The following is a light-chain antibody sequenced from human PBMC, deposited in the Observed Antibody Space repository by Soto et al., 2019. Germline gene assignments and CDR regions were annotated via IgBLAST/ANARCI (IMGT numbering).Light chain of an antibody. J-gene: IGKJ1*01. CDR1: QSVGSW. CDR2: KAS. Sequence: DIQMTQSPSTLSASVGDRVTITCRASQSVGSWLAWYQQKPGKAPKLLIYKASSLESGGPSRFSGGGSGTKFSLTISSLQPDDFASYHCQQYGSSSPWTFGQGTKVEIK. V-gene: IGKV1-5*03. CDR3: QQYGSSSPWT.